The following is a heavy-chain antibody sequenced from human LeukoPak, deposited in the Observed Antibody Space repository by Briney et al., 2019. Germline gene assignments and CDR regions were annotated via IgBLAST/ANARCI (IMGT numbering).Heavy chain of an antibody. CDR1: GFTFGDYA. J-gene: IGHJ4*02. D-gene: IGHD3-3*01. Sequence: GRSLRLSCTTPGFTFGDYAMTWVRQAPGKGLEWVGFIRNKAYGETTEYAASVKGRFTISRDDSKSIAYQQMNSLKTEDTAVYYCSRVAFWVQNNDFWSGYPDYWGQGTLVTVSS. CDR3: SRVAFWVQNNDFWSGYPDY. CDR2: IRNKAYGETT. V-gene: IGHV3-49*04.